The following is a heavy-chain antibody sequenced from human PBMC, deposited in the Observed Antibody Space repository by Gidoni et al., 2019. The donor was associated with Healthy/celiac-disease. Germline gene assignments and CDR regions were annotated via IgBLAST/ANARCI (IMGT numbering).Heavy chain of an antibody. CDR1: GFTFSSYG. V-gene: IGHV3-33*01. J-gene: IGHJ2*01. CDR2: IWYDGSNK. CDR3: AREGSGVDTAVYWYFDL. Sequence: QVQLVESGGGVVQPGRSLRLYCAASGFTFSSYGMHWVRQATGKGLEWVAVIWYDGSNKYYADSVKGRFTISRDNSKNTLYLQMNSLRAEDTAVYYCAREGSGVDTAVYWYFDLWGRGTLVTVSS. D-gene: IGHD5-18*01.